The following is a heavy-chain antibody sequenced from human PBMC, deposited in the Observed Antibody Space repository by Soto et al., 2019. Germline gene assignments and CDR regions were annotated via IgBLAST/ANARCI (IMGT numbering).Heavy chain of an antibody. Sequence: PSETLSLTCADSGGSFTSNNWWTWARQPPGQGLEWIGEIYRTGSTNDNPSLKSRVPISLDKSENQFSLKVTSLTAADTAVYYWGSRDPGTSVDYWGRGTLVTVSS. CDR3: GSRDPGTSVDY. CDR1: GGSFTSNNW. D-gene: IGHD1-26*01. CDR2: IYRTGST. V-gene: IGHV4-4*02. J-gene: IGHJ4*02.